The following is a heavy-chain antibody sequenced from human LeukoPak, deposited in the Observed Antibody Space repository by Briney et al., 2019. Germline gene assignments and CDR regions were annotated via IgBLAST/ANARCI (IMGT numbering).Heavy chain of an antibody. V-gene: IGHV3-21*01. CDR2: IDLNGIHI. CDR3: ARDRGLGLPNWFTS. CDR1: GFPFSSYS. J-gene: IGHJ5*01. D-gene: IGHD2-15*01. Sequence: PGGSLRLSCVGSGFPFSSYSMNCGREAPGKGLEWVSSIDLNGIHINYTDSVKDRFTISRDNAKNSLFLQMDSLRVEDTAVYYCARDRGLGLPNWFTSWGQGTLVTVPS.